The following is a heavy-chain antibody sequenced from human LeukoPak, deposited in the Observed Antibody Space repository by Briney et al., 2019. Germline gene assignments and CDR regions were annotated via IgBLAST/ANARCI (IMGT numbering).Heavy chain of an antibody. V-gene: IGHV4-34*01. CDR1: GGSFSGYY. CDR3: ARATPYYYGSGSPSYYYYGMDV. J-gene: IGHJ6*02. Sequence: SETLSLTCAVYGGSFSGYYWSWIRQPPGKGLEWIGEINHSGSTNYNPSLKSRVTISVGTSKNQFSLKLSSVTAADTAVYYCARATPYYYGSGSPSYYYYGMDVWGQGTTVTVSS. CDR2: INHSGST. D-gene: IGHD3-10*01.